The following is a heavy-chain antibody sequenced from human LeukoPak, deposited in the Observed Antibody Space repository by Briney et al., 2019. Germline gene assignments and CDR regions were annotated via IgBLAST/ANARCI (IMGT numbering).Heavy chain of an antibody. V-gene: IGHV4-34*01. D-gene: IGHD6-19*01. CDR1: GGSFSGYY. CDR2: INHSGST. Sequence: PSETLSLTCAVYGGSFSGYYWSWIRQPPGKGLEWIGEINHSGSTNYNPSLKSRVTISVDTSKNQFSLKLSSVTAADTAMYYCARKAYSSGWYYFDYWGQGTLVTVSS. CDR3: ARKAYSSGWYYFDY. J-gene: IGHJ4*02.